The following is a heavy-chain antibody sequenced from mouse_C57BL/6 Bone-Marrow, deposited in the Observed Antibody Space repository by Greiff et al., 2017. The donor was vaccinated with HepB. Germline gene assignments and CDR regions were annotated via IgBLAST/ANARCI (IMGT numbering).Heavy chain of an antibody. CDR1: GFNIKDDY. V-gene: IGHV14-4*01. J-gene: IGHJ1*03. Sequence: VQLKESGAELVRPGASVKLSCTASGFNIKDDYMHWVKQRPEQGLEWIGWIDPENGDTEYASKFQGKATITADTSSNTAYLQLSSLTSEDTAVYYCTTEGYYYGGYVDVWGTGTTVTVSS. CDR3: TTEGYYYGGYVDV. CDR2: IDPENGDT. D-gene: IGHD1-1*01.